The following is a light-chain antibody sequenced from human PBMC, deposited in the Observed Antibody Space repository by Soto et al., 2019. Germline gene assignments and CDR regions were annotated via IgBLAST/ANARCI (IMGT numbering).Light chain of an antibody. J-gene: IGLJ1*01. CDR1: SSNIGAGYD. CDR3: QSDDSSMSGSGV. V-gene: IGLV1-40*01. CDR2: GNS. Sequence: QAVVTQPPSVSGAPGQRVTISCTGSSSNIGAGYDVHWYQQLPGTAPNLLIYGNSNRPSGVPDRFSGSKSGPAASLAITGLQAEDDADDYCQSDDSSMSGSGVFGTGTKLTVL.